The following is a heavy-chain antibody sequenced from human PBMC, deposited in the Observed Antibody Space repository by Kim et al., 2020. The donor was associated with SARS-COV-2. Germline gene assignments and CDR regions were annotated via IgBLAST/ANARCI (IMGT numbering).Heavy chain of an antibody. CDR1: GFTFSSYS. Sequence: GGSLRLSCAASGFTFSSYSMNWVRQAPGKGLEWVSSISSSSSYIYYADSVKGRFTISRDNAKNSLYLQMNSLRAEDTAVYYCARDPALGSIFGVVSGGGMDVWGQGSTVTVSS. J-gene: IGHJ6*02. CDR2: ISSSSSYI. D-gene: IGHD3-3*01. CDR3: ARDPALGSIFGVVSGGGMDV. V-gene: IGHV3-21*01.